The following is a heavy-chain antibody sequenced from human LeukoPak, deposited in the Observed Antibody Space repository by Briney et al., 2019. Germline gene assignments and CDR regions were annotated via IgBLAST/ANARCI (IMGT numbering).Heavy chain of an antibody. Sequence: PGGSLGLSCAASGFTFSDHYMSWIRQAPGKGLEWVSYISSSSSYTNYADSVKGRFTISRDNAKNSLYLQMNSLRAEDTAVYYCARFGGYGSGSYSNWFDPWGQGTLVTVSS. V-gene: IGHV3-11*06. J-gene: IGHJ5*02. D-gene: IGHD3-10*01. CDR3: ARFGGYGSGSYSNWFDP. CDR1: GFTFSDHY. CDR2: ISSSSSYT.